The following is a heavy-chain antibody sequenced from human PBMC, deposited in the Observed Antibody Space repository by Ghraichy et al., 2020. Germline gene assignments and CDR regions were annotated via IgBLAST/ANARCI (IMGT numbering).Heavy chain of an antibody. V-gene: IGHV1-18*04. D-gene: IGHD6-19*01. CDR1: GYTFTSYG. CDR3: ARAFTSIGYSSGWWGEYGMDV. Sequence: ASVKVSCKASGYTFTSYGISWVRQAPGQGLEWMGWISAYNGNTNYAQKLQDRVTMTTDTSTSTAYMELRSLRSDDTAVYYCARAFTSIGYSSGWWGEYGMDVWGQGTTVTVSS. CDR2: ISAYNGNT. J-gene: IGHJ6*02.